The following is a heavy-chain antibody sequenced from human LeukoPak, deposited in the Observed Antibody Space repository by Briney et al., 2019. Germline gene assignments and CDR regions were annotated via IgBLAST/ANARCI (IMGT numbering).Heavy chain of an antibody. CDR2: INPAGTET. Sequence: PGGSLRLSCAASGFSFSAYWMTWVRQAPGTGLEWVANINPAGTETYYVDPVKGRFTISRDNAKNLLYLQMNSLRAEDTAVYYWASLGYVAAVDLGGRETLATVS. CDR3: ASLGYVAAVDL. D-gene: IGHD2-15*01. J-gene: IGHJ4*02. CDR1: GFSFSAYW. V-gene: IGHV3-7*01.